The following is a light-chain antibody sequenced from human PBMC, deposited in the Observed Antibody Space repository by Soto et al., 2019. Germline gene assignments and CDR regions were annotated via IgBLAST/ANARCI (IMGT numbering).Light chain of an antibody. J-gene: IGKJ3*01. CDR1: QSVDRNY. V-gene: IGKV3-20*01. Sequence: EILLTQSPATLSLSPGARATLSCRSSQSVDRNYLAWYQHKPGQAPRLLIYGASTRATGIPDRFSGSGSGTDFTLTISRLEPEDFAVYYCHQYGLSPPYTFGPGTKVDIK. CDR2: GAS. CDR3: HQYGLSPPYT.